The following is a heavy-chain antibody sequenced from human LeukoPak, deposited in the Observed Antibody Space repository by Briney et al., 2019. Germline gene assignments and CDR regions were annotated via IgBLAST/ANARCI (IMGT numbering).Heavy chain of an antibody. J-gene: IGHJ4*02. D-gene: IGHD5-24*01. CDR3: GPGWPAPQL. CDR1: GFTFSSYR. Sequence: GGSLRLSCAASGFTFSSYRMHWVRQAPGKGLVWVSHINTDESSTSYADSVKGRFTISRDNAKNTLYLQMNSLRAEDTAVYYCGPGWPAPQLRGQGTLVTVSS. V-gene: IGHV3-74*01. CDR2: INTDESST.